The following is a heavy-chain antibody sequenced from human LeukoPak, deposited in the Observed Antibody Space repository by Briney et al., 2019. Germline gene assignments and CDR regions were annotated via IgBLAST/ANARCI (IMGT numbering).Heavy chain of an antibody. Sequence: GGSLRLSCAASGFTFSSYGMSWVRQAPGKGLEWVSAIRCSGGSTYYADSVKGRFTISRDNSKNTLYLQMNSLRAEDTAVYYCAKTRSTLTGYFTDASDIWGQGTMVTVSS. CDR2: IRCSGGST. V-gene: IGHV3-23*01. CDR3: AKTRSTLTGYFTDASDI. J-gene: IGHJ3*02. D-gene: IGHD3-9*01. CDR1: GFTFSSYG.